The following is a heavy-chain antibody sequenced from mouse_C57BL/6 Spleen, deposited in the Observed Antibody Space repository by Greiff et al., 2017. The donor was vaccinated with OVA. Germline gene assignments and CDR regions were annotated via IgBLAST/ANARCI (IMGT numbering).Heavy chain of an antibody. CDR2: INPNNGGT. V-gene: IGHV1-22*01. Sequence: VQLQQSGPELVQPGASVKMSCKASGYTFTDYNMHWVKQSHGKSLEWIGYINPNNGGTSYNQKFKGKATLTVTKSSSTAYMELRSLPSEDAAVYYCAREGITLYFDYWGQGTTLTVSS. J-gene: IGHJ2*01. D-gene: IGHD1-1*01. CDR3: AREGITLYFDY. CDR1: GYTFTDYN.